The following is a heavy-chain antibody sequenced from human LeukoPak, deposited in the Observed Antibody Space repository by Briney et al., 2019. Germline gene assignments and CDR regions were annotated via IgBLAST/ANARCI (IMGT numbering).Heavy chain of an antibody. CDR3: AREAMIVVVSDAFDI. CDR2: INPNSGGT. V-gene: IGHV1-2*02. CDR1: GYTSTSYY. D-gene: IGHD3-22*01. J-gene: IGHJ3*02. Sequence: ASVKVSCKASGYTSTSYYMHWVRQAPGQGLGWMGWINPNSGGTNYAQKFQGRVTMTRDTSISTAYMELSRLRSDDTAVYYCAREAMIVVVSDAFDIWGQGTMVTVSS.